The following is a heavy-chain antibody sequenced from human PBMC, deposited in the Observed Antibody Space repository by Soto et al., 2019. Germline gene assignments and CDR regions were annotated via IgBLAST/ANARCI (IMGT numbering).Heavy chain of an antibody. V-gene: IGHV3-33*01. CDR3: ARERDCSGGSCPIDY. CDR1: GFTFSIYG. D-gene: IGHD2-15*01. J-gene: IGHJ4*02. CDR2: IWYDGSNK. Sequence: QVQLVESGGGVVQPGRSLRLSCAASGFTFSIYGMQWVRQAPGKGLEGVGVIWYDGSNKYYADSVKGRFTISRDNSKNTLYLQMNSLRAEDTAVYYCARERDCSGGSCPIDYWGQGTLVTVSS.